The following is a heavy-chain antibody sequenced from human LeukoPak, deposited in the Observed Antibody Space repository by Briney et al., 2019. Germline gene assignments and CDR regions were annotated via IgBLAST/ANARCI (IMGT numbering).Heavy chain of an antibody. J-gene: IGHJ6*03. CDR1: GGSISSSSYY. CDR3: ARLPRWGGYIYPPPALDYMDV. V-gene: IGHV4-39*01. CDR2: IYYSGST. Sequence: KSSETLSLTCTVSGGSISSSSYYWGWIRQPPGKGLEWIGSIYYSGSTYYNPSLKSRVTISVDRSKNQFSLKLSSVTAADTAVYYCARLPRWGGYIYPPPALDYMDVWGKGTTVTVSS. D-gene: IGHD5-24*01.